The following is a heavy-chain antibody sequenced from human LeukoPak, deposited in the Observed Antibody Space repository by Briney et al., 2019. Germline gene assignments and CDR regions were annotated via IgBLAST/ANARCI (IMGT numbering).Heavy chain of an antibody. CDR2: IYYSGST. CDR3: ARDRAVAGIDAFDI. Sequence: SETLSLTCTVSGGSISSSSYYWGWIRQPPGKGLEWIGSIYYSGSTNYNPSLKSRVTISVDTSKNQFSLKLSSVTAADTAVYYCARDRAVAGIDAFDIWGQGTMVTVSS. D-gene: IGHD6-19*01. CDR1: GGSISSSSYY. J-gene: IGHJ3*02. V-gene: IGHV4-39*07.